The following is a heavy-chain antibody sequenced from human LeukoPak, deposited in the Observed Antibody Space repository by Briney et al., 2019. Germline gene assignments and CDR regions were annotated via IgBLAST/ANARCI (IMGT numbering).Heavy chain of an antibody. V-gene: IGHV5-51*01. CDR2: IYPGDSDT. Sequence: GEPLKISCKGSGYRFTTYWIGWVRQMPGKGLEWMGIIYPGDSDTRYSPSFKGQVTISADRSISTAYLQWSSLQASDTAIYYCARLRGSGSHDAFDIWGQGTMVTVSS. CDR1: GYRFTTYW. D-gene: IGHD3-10*01. CDR3: ARLRGSGSHDAFDI. J-gene: IGHJ3*02.